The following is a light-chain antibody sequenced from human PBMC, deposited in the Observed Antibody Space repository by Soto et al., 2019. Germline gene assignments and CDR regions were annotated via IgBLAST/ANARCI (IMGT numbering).Light chain of an antibody. J-gene: IGLJ2*01. CDR2: EDN. V-gene: IGLV6-57*04. Sequence: NFMLTQPHSVSESPGKTVTISCTRSSGSIASNYVQWYQQRPGSAPTTVIYEDNQRPSGVPGRFSGSVDSSSNSASLTISGLKTEDEADYYCQSYDSSNQVFGGGTKLTV. CDR1: SGSIASNY. CDR3: QSYDSSNQV.